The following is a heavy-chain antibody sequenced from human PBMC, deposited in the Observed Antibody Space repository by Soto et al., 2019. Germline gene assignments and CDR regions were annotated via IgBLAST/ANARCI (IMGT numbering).Heavy chain of an antibody. CDR2: ISGSGGST. D-gene: IGHD2-15*01. V-gene: IGHV3-23*01. CDR1: GFTFSNYE. Sequence: GGSLRLSCVASGFTFSNYEMNWVRQAPGKGLEWVSAISGSGGSTYYADSVKGRFTISRDNSKNTLYLQMNSLRAEDTAVYFCAKRRGAGGHFDYWGQGALVTVSS. CDR3: AKRRGAGGHFDY. J-gene: IGHJ4*02.